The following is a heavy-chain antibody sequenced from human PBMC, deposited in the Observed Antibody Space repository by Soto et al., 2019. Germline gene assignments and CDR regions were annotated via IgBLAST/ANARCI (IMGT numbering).Heavy chain of an antibody. D-gene: IGHD6-6*01. Sequence: GALGLSCTASGFTFSSYAMSWVRQAPGKGLEWVSGLSGSGGSTYYADSVKGRFTISRDNSKNTLYLQMNSLRADDTAVYYCAKDYSSSSIWRPYFDYWGQGTLVTVSS. CDR1: GFTFSSYA. CDR2: LSGSGGST. V-gene: IGHV3-23*01. CDR3: AKDYSSSSIWRPYFDY. J-gene: IGHJ4*02.